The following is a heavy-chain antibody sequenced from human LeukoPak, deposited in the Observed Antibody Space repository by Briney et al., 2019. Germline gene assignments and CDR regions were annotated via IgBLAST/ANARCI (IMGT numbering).Heavy chain of an antibody. CDR1: GGSFNPYY. D-gene: IGHD3-10*01. Sequence: SETLSLTCAVYGGSFNPYYWTWIRQPPGKGLEWIGEINHSGSTNYNPSLKSRITISVDTSKNQFSLKLTSVTAADTAVYYCARVWDDSGSSLDYWGQGALVTVSS. J-gene: IGHJ4*02. CDR2: INHSGST. CDR3: ARVWDDSGSSLDY. V-gene: IGHV4-34*01.